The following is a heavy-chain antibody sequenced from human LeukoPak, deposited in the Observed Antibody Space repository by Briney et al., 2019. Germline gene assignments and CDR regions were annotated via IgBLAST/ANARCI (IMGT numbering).Heavy chain of an antibody. CDR2: ISYDGSNK. D-gene: IGHD3-22*01. CDR3: ARDSLQYYYDSSGYYEY. Sequence: GGSLRLSCAASGFTFSSYAMHWVRQAPGKGLEWVAVISYDGSNKYYADSVKGRFTISRDNSKNTLYLQMNSLRAEDTAVYYCARDSLQYYYDSSGYYEYWGQGTLVTGSS. CDR1: GFTFSSYA. J-gene: IGHJ4*02. V-gene: IGHV3-30-3*01.